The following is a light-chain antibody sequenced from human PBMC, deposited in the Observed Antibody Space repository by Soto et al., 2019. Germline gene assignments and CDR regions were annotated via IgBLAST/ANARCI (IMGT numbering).Light chain of an antibody. CDR2: GAS. CDR1: QRISSTF. Sequence: EIVLTQSPGTLSLSPGERASLSCRASQRISSTFLAWYQQKPGQAPRLLIYGASSRATGIPDRFSGSGSGTDFTLTISRLEAEDFAMYYCQQCGGSPTFGQGTRWIS. J-gene: IGKJ1*01. V-gene: IGKV3-20*01. CDR3: QQCGGSPT.